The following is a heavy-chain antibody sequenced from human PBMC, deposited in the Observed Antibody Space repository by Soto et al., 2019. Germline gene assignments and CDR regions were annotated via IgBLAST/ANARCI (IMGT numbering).Heavy chain of an antibody. D-gene: IGHD6-13*01. CDR1: GFTFSSYA. CDR3: ARRGSSSYFDY. V-gene: IGHV3-23*01. J-gene: IGHJ4*02. CDR2: ISGSGGST. Sequence: EVPLLESGGGLVQPGGSLRLSCAASGFTFSSYAMRWVRQAPGKGLEWVSAISGSGGSTYNADSVKGRFTISRDNSKIRLYLQMNSLRAEDTVVYYCARRGSSSYFDYWGQGTLVTVSS.